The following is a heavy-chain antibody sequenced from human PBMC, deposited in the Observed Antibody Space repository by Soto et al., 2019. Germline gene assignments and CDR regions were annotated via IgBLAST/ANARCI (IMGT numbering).Heavy chain of an antibody. CDR1: GGSLSSGGYY. Sequence: SETLSLTCNVSGGSLSSGGYYWSWIRQHPGKDLEWIGYVHDSGTTFYNPTLKSRLTISLDASTNQISLKLNSVTAADTAVYYCARTYSYGPYYFDYWGQGTLVTVSS. CDR3: ARTYSYGPYYFDY. CDR2: VHDSGTT. J-gene: IGHJ4*02. V-gene: IGHV4-31*03. D-gene: IGHD5-18*01.